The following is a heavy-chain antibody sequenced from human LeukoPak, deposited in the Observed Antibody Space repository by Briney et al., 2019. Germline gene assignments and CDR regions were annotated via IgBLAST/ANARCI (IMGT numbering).Heavy chain of an antibody. V-gene: IGHV3-48*01. J-gene: IGHJ4*02. D-gene: IGHD2-15*01. CDR1: GFTFSSYS. CDR2: ISSSSSTI. Sequence: GGSLRLSCAASGFTFSSYSMNWVRQAPGKGLEWVSYISSSSSTIYYADSVKGRFTISGDNAKNSLYLQMNSLRAEDTAVYYCAREASGHFDYWGQGTLVTVSS. CDR3: AREASGHFDY.